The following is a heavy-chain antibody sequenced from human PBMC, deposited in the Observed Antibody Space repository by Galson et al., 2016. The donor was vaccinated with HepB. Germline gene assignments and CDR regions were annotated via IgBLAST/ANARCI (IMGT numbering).Heavy chain of an antibody. CDR2: IYYSGST. CDR3: ARRGGRYYYYGMDV. CDR1: RGSISSSSYY. J-gene: IGHJ6*02. Sequence: SETLSPTCTVSRGSISSSSYYWGWIRQPLGKGLEWIGSIYYSGSTYYNPSLKSRVTISVATSKNQFSLKLSSVTAADTAVYYCARRGGRYYYYGMDVWGQGTKVTVSS. D-gene: IGHD4-23*01. V-gene: IGHV4-39*01.